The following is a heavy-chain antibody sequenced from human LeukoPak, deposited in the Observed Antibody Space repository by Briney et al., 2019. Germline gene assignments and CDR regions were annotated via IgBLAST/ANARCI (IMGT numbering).Heavy chain of an antibody. CDR2: ISSSSSYI. CDR1: GFTFSSYS. Sequence: GGSLRLSCAASGFTFSSYSMNWVRQAPGKGLEWVSSISSSSSYIYYADSVKGRFTISRDNAKNSLYLQMNSLRAEDTAVYYCARDVSITMIAQQDHDYWGQGTLVIVSS. V-gene: IGHV3-21*01. J-gene: IGHJ4*02. CDR3: ARDVSITMIAQQDHDY. D-gene: IGHD3-22*01.